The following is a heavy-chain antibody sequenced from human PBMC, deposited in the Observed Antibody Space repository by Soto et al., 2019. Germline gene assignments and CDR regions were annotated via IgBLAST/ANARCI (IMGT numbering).Heavy chain of an antibody. J-gene: IGHJ6*02. CDR1: GFTFSSYA. CDR3: ARNGWIQYYGMDV. D-gene: IGHD5-18*01. Sequence: QVQLVESGGGVVQPGRSLRLSCAASGFTFSSYAMHWVRQAPGKGLEWVAVISYDGSNKYYADSVKGRFTISRDNPKNTLYLQMNSLRAEDTAVYYCARNGWIQYYGMDVWGQGTTVTVSS. V-gene: IGHV3-30-3*01. CDR2: ISYDGSNK.